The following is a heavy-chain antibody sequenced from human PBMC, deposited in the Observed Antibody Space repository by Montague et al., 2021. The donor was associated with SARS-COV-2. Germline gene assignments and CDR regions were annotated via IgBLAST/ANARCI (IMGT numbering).Heavy chain of an antibody. CDR3: ALAGSPPTYYFDY. CDR1: RYRFSNYW. Sequence: QSGAEVKRPGESLKISCQGSRYRFSNYWIAWVRQTPGRGLEWMGVIYPGDSDTRYSPSFQGQVTISADKSISAAYLQWNSLKASDTAMYYCALAGSPPTYYFDYWGQGTLVTVSS. CDR2: IYPGDSDT. D-gene: IGHD1-26*01. J-gene: IGHJ4*02. V-gene: IGHV5-51*03.